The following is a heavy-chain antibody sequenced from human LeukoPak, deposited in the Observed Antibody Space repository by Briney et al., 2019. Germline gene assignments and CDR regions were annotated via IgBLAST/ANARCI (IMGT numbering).Heavy chain of an antibody. D-gene: IGHD6-13*01. CDR1: GYSFTSYW. CDR3: ARHRTYSSSWYLYDFDY. Sequence: GESLKISCKGSGYSFTSYWISWVRQMPGKGLEWMGRIDPSDSYTNYSPSFQGHVTISADKSISTAYLQWSSLKASDTAMYYCARHRTYSSSWYLYDFDYWGQGTLVTVSS. V-gene: IGHV5-10-1*01. J-gene: IGHJ4*02. CDR2: IDPSDSYT.